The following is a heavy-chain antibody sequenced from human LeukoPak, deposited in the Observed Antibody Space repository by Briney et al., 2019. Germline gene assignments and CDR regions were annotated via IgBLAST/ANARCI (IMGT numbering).Heavy chain of an antibody. CDR3: ASRRKRQVVTSDYYYMDV. J-gene: IGHJ6*03. V-gene: IGHV1-2*02. CDR2: INPNSGGT. Sequence: ASVKVSCKASGGTFSSYAISWVRQAPGQGLEWMGWINPNSGGTNYAQKFQGRVTMTRDTSISTAYMELSRLRSDDTAVYYCASRRKRQVVTSDYYYMDVWGKGTTVTVSS. D-gene: IGHD2-21*02. CDR1: GGTFSSYA.